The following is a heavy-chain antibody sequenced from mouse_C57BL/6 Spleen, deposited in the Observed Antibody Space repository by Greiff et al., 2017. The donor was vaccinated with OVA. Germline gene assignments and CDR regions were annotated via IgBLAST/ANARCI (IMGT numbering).Heavy chain of an antibody. V-gene: IGHV1-64*01. Sequence: VQLQQPGAELVKPGASVKLSCKASGYTFTSYWMHWVKQRPGQGLEWIGMIHPNSGSTNYNEKFKSKATLTVDKSSSTAYMQLSSLTSEDSAVYYCARRGGLRHFDVWGTGTTVTVSS. CDR3: ARRGGLRHFDV. CDR1: GYTFTSYW. CDR2: IHPNSGST. D-gene: IGHD3-1*01. J-gene: IGHJ1*03.